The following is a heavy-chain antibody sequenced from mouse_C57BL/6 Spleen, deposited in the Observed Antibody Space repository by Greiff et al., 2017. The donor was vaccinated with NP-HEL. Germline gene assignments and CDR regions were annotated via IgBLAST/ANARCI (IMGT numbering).Heavy chain of an antibody. D-gene: IGHD2-4*01. Sequence: EVQLQQSGPVLVKPGASVKMSCKASGYTFTDYYMNWVKQSHGKSLEWIGVINPYNGGTSYNQKFKGKATLTVDKSSSTAYMELNSLTSEDSAVYYCARSGYDYAAWFAYWGQGTLVTVSA. CDR1: GYTFTDYY. CDR3: ARSGYDYAAWFAY. J-gene: IGHJ3*01. CDR2: INPYNGGT. V-gene: IGHV1-19*01.